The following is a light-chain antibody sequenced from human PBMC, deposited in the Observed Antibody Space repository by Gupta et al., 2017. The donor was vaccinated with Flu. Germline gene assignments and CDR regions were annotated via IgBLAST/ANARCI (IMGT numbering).Light chain of an antibody. CDR3: QQYGSSPPGVT. CDR2: GAS. Sequence: EIVLTQSPGTLSLSPGERATLSCRASQSVSSSYLAWYQQKPGQAPRLLIYGASSRATGSPDRFSGSGSGTDFTRTISRLEPEDFAVYYCQQYGSSPPGVTFGQGTKLEIK. CDR1: QSVSSSY. V-gene: IGKV3-20*01. J-gene: IGKJ2*01.